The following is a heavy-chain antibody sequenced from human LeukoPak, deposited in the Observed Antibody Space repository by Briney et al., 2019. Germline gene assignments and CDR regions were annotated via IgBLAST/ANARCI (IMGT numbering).Heavy chain of an antibody. Sequence: PSETLSLTCTVSGDSISSYYWSWIRQPAGKGLEWIGRIYASGSTNYNPSLKSRVTMSLHTSKNQFSLNLSSVTAADTAVYYCARKALPGNWFDPWGQGTLVTVSS. J-gene: IGHJ5*02. CDR1: GDSISSYY. CDR2: IYASGST. CDR3: ARKALPGNWFDP. V-gene: IGHV4-4*07.